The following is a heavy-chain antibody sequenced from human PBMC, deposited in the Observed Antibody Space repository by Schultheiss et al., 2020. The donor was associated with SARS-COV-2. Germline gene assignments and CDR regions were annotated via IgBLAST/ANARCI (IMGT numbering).Heavy chain of an antibody. Sequence: SETLSLTCAVYGGSFSGYYWSWIRQYPGKGLEWIGEINHSGSTNYNPSLKSRVTISVDTSKNQFSLKLSSVTAADTAVYYCTRDRGDSSAPDYWGQGALVKVSS. V-gene: IGHV4-34*01. CDR3: TRDRGDSSAPDY. J-gene: IGHJ4*02. CDR1: GGSFSGYY. D-gene: IGHD3-22*01. CDR2: INHSGST.